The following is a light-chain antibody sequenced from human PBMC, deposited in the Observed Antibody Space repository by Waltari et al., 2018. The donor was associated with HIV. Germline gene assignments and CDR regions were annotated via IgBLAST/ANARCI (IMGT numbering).Light chain of an antibody. CDR3: SSYTHNHRIL. CDR2: DVS. V-gene: IGLV2-14*01. J-gene: IGLJ2*01. CDR1: SSDVGAYDY. Sequence: SALTQPASMFGSPGQSITTSCTGTSSDVGAYDYVAWYQHHPGKAPKLLIDDVSRRPSGVSHRFSGSKSGTTASLTISGLQADDEALYYCSSYTHNHRILFGGGTNLTVL.